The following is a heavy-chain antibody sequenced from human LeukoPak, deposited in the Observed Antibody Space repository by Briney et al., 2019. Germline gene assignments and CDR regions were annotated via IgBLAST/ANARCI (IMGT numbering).Heavy chain of an antibody. D-gene: IGHD3-10*01. CDR3: AKNHYYGVPGLFQH. J-gene: IGHJ1*01. CDR2: ISGSAGST. CDR1: GFTFSSYE. V-gene: IGHV3-23*01. Sequence: GGSLRLSCAASGFTFSSYEMNWVRQAPGKGLEWVSVISGSAGSTYYADSVKGRFTISRDNSKNTLYLQMNNLRAEDTAVYYCAKNHYYGVPGLFQHWGQGTLVTVSS.